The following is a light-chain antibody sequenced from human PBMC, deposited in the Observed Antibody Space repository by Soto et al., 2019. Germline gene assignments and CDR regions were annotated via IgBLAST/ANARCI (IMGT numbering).Light chain of an antibody. Sequence: QSVLLQTPSVSAAPGQNVTISCSGSSSNIGGNSVSWYQQLPGTAPKLLIYDDNKRPSGIPDRFSGSKSGTSATLGITGFQTGDEADYYCGSWDSSLSAYVFGTGTKVTVL. J-gene: IGLJ1*01. CDR3: GSWDSSLSAYV. V-gene: IGLV1-51*01. CDR1: SSNIGGNS. CDR2: DDN.